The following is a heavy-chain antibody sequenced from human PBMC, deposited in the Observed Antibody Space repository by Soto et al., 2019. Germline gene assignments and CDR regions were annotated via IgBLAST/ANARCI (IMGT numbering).Heavy chain of an antibody. V-gene: IGHV3-74*01. Sequence: EVQLVESGGGLVQPGGSLRLSCAAAGFTFSSYWMHWVRQAPGKGLVWVSRINSDGSSTSYADSVKGRFTISRDNSNDTRYLQMNSLRAEETAVYYCVRTSVVVAAATREDYWGQGTLVTVSS. J-gene: IGHJ4*02. CDR2: INSDGSST. D-gene: IGHD2-15*01. CDR1: GFTFSSYW. CDR3: VRTSVVVAAATREDY.